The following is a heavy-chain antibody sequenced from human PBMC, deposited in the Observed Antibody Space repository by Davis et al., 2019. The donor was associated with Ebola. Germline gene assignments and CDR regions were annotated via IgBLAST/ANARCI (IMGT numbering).Heavy chain of an antibody. J-gene: IGHJ3*02. CDR2: IYFSGRT. CDR1: GGPLSVYY. Sequence: GSLRLSCTVSGGPLSVYYWSWVRQSPGKGLEWIGYIYFSGRTNYNPSLKSRLTLSVDTSKTQFSLRLTSVTAADTAVYYCARLSPYCTNGICYDGIDIWGQGTKVTVSS. CDR3: ARLSPYCTNGICYDGIDI. V-gene: IGHV4-59*08. D-gene: IGHD2-8*01.